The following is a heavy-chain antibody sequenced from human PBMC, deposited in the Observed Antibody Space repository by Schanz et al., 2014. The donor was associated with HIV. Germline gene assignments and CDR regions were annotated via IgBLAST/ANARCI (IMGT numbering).Heavy chain of an antibody. V-gene: IGHV3-23*04. CDR1: GFTFSSYA. CDR2: VGYGGDNT. D-gene: IGHD1-26*01. CDR3: AKRGPYTGRYEYFQQ. Sequence: DVQLVESGGGLVKRGGSLRLSCAASGFTFSSYAMSWVRLAPGKGLEWVSTVGYGGDNTYYADSVEGRFTISRDNSKNTVYLQMNSLRAEDTALYYCAKRGPYTGRYEYFQQWGQGTLVTVSS. J-gene: IGHJ1*01.